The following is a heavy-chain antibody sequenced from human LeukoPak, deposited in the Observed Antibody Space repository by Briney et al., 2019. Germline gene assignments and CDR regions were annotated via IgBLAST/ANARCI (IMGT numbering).Heavy chain of an antibody. CDR1: GFTFSDYA. CDR2: ITGDTTYT. CDR3: AKGPLSSSSYYMDV. V-gene: IGHV3-23*01. D-gene: IGHD3-10*01. J-gene: IGHJ6*03. Sequence: GGSLRLSCAASGFTFSDYAVTWVRQAPGKGLEWVSSITGDTTYTYYADSMKGRFTISRDNSKNTLYLQMSSLRAEDTAVYYCAKGPLSSSSYYMDVWGKGTTVTVSS.